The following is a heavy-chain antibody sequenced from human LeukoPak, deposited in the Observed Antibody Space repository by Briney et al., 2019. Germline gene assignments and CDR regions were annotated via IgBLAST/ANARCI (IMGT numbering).Heavy chain of an antibody. Sequence: GGSLRLSCAASGFTFDDYAMHWVRHAPGKGREWVSGISWNSGSIGYADSVKGRFTISRDNAKNSLYLQMNSLRAEDTALYYCAKDMGDYYYGMDVWGQGTTVTVSS. J-gene: IGHJ6*02. CDR1: GFTFDDYA. CDR3: AKDMGDYYYGMDV. V-gene: IGHV3-9*01. CDR2: ISWNSGSI. D-gene: IGHD1-26*01.